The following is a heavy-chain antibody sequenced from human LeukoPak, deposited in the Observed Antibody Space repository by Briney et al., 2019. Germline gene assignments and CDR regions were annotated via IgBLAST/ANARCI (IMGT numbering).Heavy chain of an antibody. CDR1: GYTFTSYG. V-gene: IGHV1-18*01. D-gene: IGHD6-13*01. CDR3: ARSIAAAGDYDFDY. CDR2: ISAYNGNT. Sequence: GASVKVSCKASGYTFTSYGISWVRQAPGQGLEWMGWISAYNGNTNYAQNLQGRVTMTTDTSTSTAYMELRSLRSDDTAVYYCARSIAAAGDYDFDYWGQGTLVTVSS. J-gene: IGHJ4*02.